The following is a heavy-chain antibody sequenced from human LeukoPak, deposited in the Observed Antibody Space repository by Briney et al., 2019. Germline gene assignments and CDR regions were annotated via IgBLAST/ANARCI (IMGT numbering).Heavy chain of an antibody. D-gene: IGHD3-10*01. Sequence: GGSLRLSCAASGFTFDGYAMHWVRQAPGKGLEWVSGISWNSGSIGYADSVKGRFTISRDNAKNSLYLQMNSLRAEDTALYYCAKDGGGDYFDYWGQGTLVTVSS. J-gene: IGHJ4*02. CDR3: AKDGGGDYFDY. V-gene: IGHV3-9*01. CDR1: GFTFDGYA. CDR2: ISWNSGSI.